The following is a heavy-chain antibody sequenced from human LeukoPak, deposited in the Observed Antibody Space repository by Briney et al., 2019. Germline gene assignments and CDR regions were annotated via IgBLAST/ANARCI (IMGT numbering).Heavy chain of an antibody. CDR2: INRNGGIT. Sequence: GGSLRLSCVASGFSFSDYWMHWVRQAPGKGLEWVAHINRNGGITRCADSVKGRFTISRDNAENTMYLQMNSLRVGDTAVYCARDYHDSNGYYSNAFDHWGQGSLLAVSS. CDR3: ARDYHDSNGYYSNAFDH. CDR1: GFSFSDYW. V-gene: IGHV3-74*01. J-gene: IGHJ4*02. D-gene: IGHD3-22*01.